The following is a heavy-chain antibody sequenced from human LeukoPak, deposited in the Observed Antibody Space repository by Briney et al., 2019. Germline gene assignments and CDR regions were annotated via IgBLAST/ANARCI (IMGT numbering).Heavy chain of an antibody. J-gene: IGHJ5*02. CDR2: IYTGGGT. Sequence: SETLSLTCTVSGDSISSFYWSWIRQPAGKGLEWIGHIYTGGGTNCNPSLKSRVIMSVDTSKNQFSLRLSSVTAADTAVYYCARSIAAAGTSAWGQGTLVTVSS. CDR3: ARSIAAAGTSA. CDR1: GDSISSFY. V-gene: IGHV4-4*07. D-gene: IGHD6-13*01.